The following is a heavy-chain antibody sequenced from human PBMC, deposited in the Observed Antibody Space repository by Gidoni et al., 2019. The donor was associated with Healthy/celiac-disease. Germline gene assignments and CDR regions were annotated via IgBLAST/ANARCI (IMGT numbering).Heavy chain of an antibody. CDR1: RFTFSSYS. J-gene: IGHJ4*02. D-gene: IGHD3-3*01. CDR3: ARGAGSGSYDFWSGYYNRFDY. Sequence: EVQLVESGGGLVKPGGSLRLSCAASRFTFSSYSMNWVRQATGKGLEWVSSISSSSSYIYYADSVKGRFNISRDNAKNSLYLQMNSLRAEDTAVYYCARGAGSGSYDFWSGYYNRFDYWGQGTLVTVSS. CDR2: ISSSSSYI. V-gene: IGHV3-21*01.